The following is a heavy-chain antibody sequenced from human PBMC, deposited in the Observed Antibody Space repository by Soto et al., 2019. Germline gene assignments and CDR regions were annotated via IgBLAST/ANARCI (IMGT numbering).Heavy chain of an antibody. CDR3: ARGLLSPGSSAKYYFDY. D-gene: IGHD6-6*01. V-gene: IGHV4-34*01. Sequence: PSETLSLTCAVYGGSFSGYYWSWIRQPPGKGLEWIGEINHSGSTNYNPSLKSRVTISVDTSKNQFSLKLSSVTAADTAVYYCARGLLSPGSSAKYYFDYWGQGTLVTVSS. CDR1: GGSFSGYY. J-gene: IGHJ4*02. CDR2: INHSGST.